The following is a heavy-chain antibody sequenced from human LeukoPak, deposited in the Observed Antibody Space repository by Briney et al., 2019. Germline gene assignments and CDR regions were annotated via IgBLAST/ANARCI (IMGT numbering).Heavy chain of an antibody. J-gene: IGHJ4*02. D-gene: IGHD5-18*01. CDR2: INSGGSGT. CDR3: AKDSPDVDTAMVSLFDY. CDR1: GFNFASHW. V-gene: IGHV3-74*01. Sequence: GGSLRLSCAASGFNFASHWMHWVRQTPGKGLVWVSRINSGGSGTSYADSVEGRFTISRDNAKNTLYLQMNSLRAEDTAVYYCAKDSPDVDTAMVSLFDYWGQGTLVTVSS.